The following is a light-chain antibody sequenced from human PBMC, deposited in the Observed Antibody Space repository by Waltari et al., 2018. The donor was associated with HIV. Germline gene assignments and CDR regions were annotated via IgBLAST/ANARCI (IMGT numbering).Light chain of an antibody. Sequence: QSVLTQPPSVSGAPGQRVTISCTGSSSNIGAGFDVHWYQQLPGTAPNLLRYGNNNRPSGVPDRFSGSKSGTSASLAITGLQAEDDADYYCQSYDTSLSGPVFGGGTKLTVL. CDR2: GNN. V-gene: IGLV1-40*01. J-gene: IGLJ2*01. CDR1: SSNIGAGFD. CDR3: QSYDTSLSGPV.